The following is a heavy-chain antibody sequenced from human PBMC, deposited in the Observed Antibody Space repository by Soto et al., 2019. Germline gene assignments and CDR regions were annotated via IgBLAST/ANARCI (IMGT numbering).Heavy chain of an antibody. J-gene: IGHJ5*02. CDR2: ISYDGSKK. Sequence: QVQLVESGGGVVQPGRSLRLSCTASGFTFSSYGMHWVRQAPGKGLEWVAVISYDGSKKYYADSVKGRFTISRDNSKNPLYVQMNSLRTEDTAVSYCAKEWGSGWSWAYNWFDPWGQGALVTVSS. V-gene: IGHV3-30*18. CDR1: GFTFSSYG. D-gene: IGHD6-19*01. CDR3: AKEWGSGWSWAYNWFDP.